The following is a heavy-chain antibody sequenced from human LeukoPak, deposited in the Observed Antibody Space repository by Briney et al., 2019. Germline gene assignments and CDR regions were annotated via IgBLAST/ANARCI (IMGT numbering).Heavy chain of an antibody. CDR2: INHSGST. Sequence: SETLSLTCAVYGGSFSGYYWSWIRQPPGKGLEWIGEINHSGSTNYNPSPKSRVTISVDTSKNQISLKLSSVTAADTAVYYCARDGATPGIAVAYWGQGTLVTVSS. CDR3: ARDGATPGIAVAY. CDR1: GGSFSGYY. D-gene: IGHD6-19*01. J-gene: IGHJ4*02. V-gene: IGHV4-34*01.